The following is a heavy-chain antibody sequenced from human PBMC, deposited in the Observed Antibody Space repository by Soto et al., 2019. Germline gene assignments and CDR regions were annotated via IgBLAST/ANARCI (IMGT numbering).Heavy chain of an antibody. CDR1: GFTFTHCA. V-gene: IGHV3-23*01. CDR3: AQRFSPPDGDLFGRPKY. Sequence: EVQVLESGGGMVQPGGSLRLSCAASGFTFTHCAMTWVRQAPGKGLEWVSGINGGGDTTYYADSVKGRFTISRDNSRNKVYLQLIRLRADDTALYCCAQRFSPPDGDLFGRPKYWGRGTLVTVSA. J-gene: IGHJ4*02. D-gene: IGHD3-10*02. CDR2: INGGGDTT.